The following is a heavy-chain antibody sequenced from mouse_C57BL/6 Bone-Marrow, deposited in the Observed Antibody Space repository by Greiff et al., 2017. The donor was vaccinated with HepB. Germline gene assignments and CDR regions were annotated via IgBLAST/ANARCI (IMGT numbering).Heavy chain of an antibody. D-gene: IGHD1-1*01. CDR1: GFTFSSYA. V-gene: IGHV5-4*01. CDR3: ARLGYYGSSLFAY. J-gene: IGHJ3*01. Sequence: DVQLVESGGGLVKPGGSLKLSCAASGFTFSSYAMSWVRQTPEKRLEWVATISDGGSYTYYPDNVKGRFTISRDNAKNNLYLQMSHLKSEDTATYYCARLGYYGSSLFAYWGQGTLVTVSA. CDR2: ISDGGSYT.